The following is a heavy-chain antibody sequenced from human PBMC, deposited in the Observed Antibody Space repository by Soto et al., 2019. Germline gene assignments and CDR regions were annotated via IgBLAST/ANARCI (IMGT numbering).Heavy chain of an antibody. CDR3: ARDWGSDSSGYYYAEYFQH. Sequence: QVQLVESGGGGVQPGRSLRLSCAASGFTFSSYAMHWVRQAPGKGLEWVAVISYDGSNKYYADSVKGRFTISRDNSKNTLYLQMNSLRAEDTAVYYCARDWGSDSSGYYYAEYFQHWGQGTLVTVSS. J-gene: IGHJ1*01. CDR1: GFTFSSYA. D-gene: IGHD3-22*01. V-gene: IGHV3-30-3*01. CDR2: ISYDGSNK.